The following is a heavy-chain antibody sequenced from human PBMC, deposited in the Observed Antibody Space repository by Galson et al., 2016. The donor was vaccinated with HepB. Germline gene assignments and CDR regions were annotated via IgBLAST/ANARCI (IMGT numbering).Heavy chain of an antibody. CDR2: VTWNSGSI. J-gene: IGHJ3*01. V-gene: IGHV3-9*01. CDR1: GFTFDDYA. D-gene: IGHD3-3*01. Sequence: SLRLSCAASGFTFDDYAMHWVRRPPGRGLEWVSSVTWNSGSITYADSVKGRFTISRDNAKNSLYLHMTNLRPEDTALYYCAKHITIFGVVPRHAFDVWGQGTMVAVSS. CDR3: AKHITIFGVVPRHAFDV.